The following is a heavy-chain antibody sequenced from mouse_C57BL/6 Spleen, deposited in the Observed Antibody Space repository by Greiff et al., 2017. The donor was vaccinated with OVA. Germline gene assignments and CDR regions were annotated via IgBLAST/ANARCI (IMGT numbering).Heavy chain of an antibody. CDR2: IRSKSNNYAT. J-gene: IGHJ3*01. CDR3: VRSTTVVATDWFAY. V-gene: IGHV10-1*01. CDR1: GFSFNTYA. Sequence: EVKLLESGGGLVQPKGSLKLSCAASGFSFNTYAMNWVRQAPGTGLEWVARIRSKSNNYATYYADSVKDRFTISRDDSESMLYLQMNNLKTEDTAMYYCVRSTTVVATDWFAYWGQGTLVTVSA. D-gene: IGHD1-1*01.